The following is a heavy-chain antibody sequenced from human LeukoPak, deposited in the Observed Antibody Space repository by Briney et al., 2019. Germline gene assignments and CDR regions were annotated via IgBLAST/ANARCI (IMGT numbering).Heavy chain of an antibody. D-gene: IGHD3-10*01. CDR2: INPDGSVN. V-gene: IGHV3-7*02. Sequence: GGSLRLSCAASGFTFSTNRMIWVRQPPGKGLEWVASINPDGSVNFYVDSVKGRFTISRDNAKNSLYLQMNSLRVDDTAVYYCAKNGFGSYWGQGALVTVSS. J-gene: IGHJ4*02. CDR3: AKNGFGSY. CDR1: GFTFSTNR.